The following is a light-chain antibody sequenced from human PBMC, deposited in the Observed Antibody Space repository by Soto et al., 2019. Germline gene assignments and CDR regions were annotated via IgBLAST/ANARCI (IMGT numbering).Light chain of an antibody. CDR1: TGAITSGHY. Sequence: QAVVTQEPSLTVSPGGTVTLTCGSSTGAITSGHYPYWFQQKPGQAPRTLVYDTSNKHSWTPARFSGSLLGGKAALTLSGAQPEDEAEYYCLLVHSGVPVFGGGTKLTVL. V-gene: IGLV7-46*01. CDR2: DTS. J-gene: IGLJ3*02. CDR3: LLVHSGVPV.